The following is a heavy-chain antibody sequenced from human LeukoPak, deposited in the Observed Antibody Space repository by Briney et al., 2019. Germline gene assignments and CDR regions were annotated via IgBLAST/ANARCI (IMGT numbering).Heavy chain of an antibody. CDR2: IKEDGSKK. CDR3: ATPLDYYDSSGYHQGGD. J-gene: IGHJ4*02. CDR1: GFTFSGCW. Sequence: GGFLRLSCAASGFTFSGCWMTWVRQAPGKGLEWVANIKEDGSKKNYVDSVKGRFTTFRDNAKNSLYLQMNSLRAEDTAVYYCATPLDYYDSSGYHQGGDWGQGTLVTVSS. V-gene: IGHV3-7*03. D-gene: IGHD3-22*01.